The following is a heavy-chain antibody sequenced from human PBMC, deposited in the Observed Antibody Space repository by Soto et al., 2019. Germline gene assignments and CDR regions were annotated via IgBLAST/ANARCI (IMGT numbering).Heavy chain of an antibody. CDR3: ARDRVPRYSSGWCDY. V-gene: IGHV3-66*01. J-gene: IGHJ4*02. Sequence: PGGSLRLSCAASGFTVSTKYMSWVRQAPGKGLEWVSVIYSGGSTFYADSVRGRFTISRDNSKNTVNLQMNSLRAEDTAVYYCARDRVPRYSSGWCDYWGQGTLVTVSS. D-gene: IGHD6-19*01. CDR2: IYSGGST. CDR1: GFTVSTKY.